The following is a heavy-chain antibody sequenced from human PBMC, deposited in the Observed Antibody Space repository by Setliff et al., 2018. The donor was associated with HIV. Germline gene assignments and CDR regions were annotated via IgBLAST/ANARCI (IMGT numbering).Heavy chain of an antibody. CDR3: ASGKGVGGVIITGGLDV. V-gene: IGHV1-8*01. J-gene: IGHJ6*04. CDR1: GHTFSNSD. D-gene: IGHD3-10*01. CDR2: MNPNTGVA. Sequence: ASVKVSCRASGHTFSNSDIHWVRRATGQGLEWMGWMNPNTGVAGYALKFQGRVTMTRDTSISTAYMELSSLTSEDTAVYWCASGKGVGGVIITGGLDVWGKGTTVTVSA.